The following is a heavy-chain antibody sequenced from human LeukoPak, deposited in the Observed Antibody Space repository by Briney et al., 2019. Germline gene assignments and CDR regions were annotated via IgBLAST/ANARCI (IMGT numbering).Heavy chain of an antibody. D-gene: IGHD1-26*01. CDR3: ARVMYGGISYSVDY. CDR2: ISISSTTI. J-gene: IGHJ4*02. V-gene: IGHV3-48*02. Sequence: RAGGSPRLSCLASGFTFSGYSMNWVRQAPGKGLEWVSYISISSTTINYADSVKGRFTISRNNAKNSLYLQMNSLRDEDTAVYYCARVMYGGISYSVDYWGQGTLVTVSS. CDR1: GFTFSGYS.